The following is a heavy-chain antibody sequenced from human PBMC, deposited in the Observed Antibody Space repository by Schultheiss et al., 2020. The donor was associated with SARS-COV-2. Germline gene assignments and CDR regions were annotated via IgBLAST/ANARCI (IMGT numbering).Heavy chain of an antibody. CDR2: FDPEDGET. Sequence: ASVKVSCKVSGYTLTELSMHWVRQAPGKGLEWMGGFDPEDGETIYAQKFQGRVTMTEDTSTDTAYMELSSLRSEDTAVYYCATLYSSSWYRSYNWFDPWGQGTLVTVS. CDR1: GYTLTELS. CDR3: ATLYSSSWYRSYNWFDP. J-gene: IGHJ5*02. D-gene: IGHD6-13*01. V-gene: IGHV1-24*01.